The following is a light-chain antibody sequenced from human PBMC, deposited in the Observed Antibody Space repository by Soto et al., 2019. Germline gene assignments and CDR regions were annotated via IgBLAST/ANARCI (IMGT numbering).Light chain of an antibody. Sequence: QSVLTQPASVSGSRGQSITISCTGTSSDVGSYDLVSWYQQYPGKAPKLMIFEGSQRPSGVSNRFSGSKSGNTASLTISGLQAEDDADYYCCSYAGSSTWVFGGGTKLTVL. V-gene: IGLV2-23*01. CDR3: CSYAGSSTWV. CDR2: EGS. CDR1: SSDVGSYDL. J-gene: IGLJ3*02.